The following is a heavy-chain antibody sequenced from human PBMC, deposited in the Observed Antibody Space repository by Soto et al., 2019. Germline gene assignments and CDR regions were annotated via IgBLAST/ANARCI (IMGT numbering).Heavy chain of an antibody. Sequence: QPGGSLRLSCAASGFSFSSYTMNWVRQAPGKGLEWVPSINNNSGRKYYADSVKGRFTISRDNSKNTLFLQMNSLKAEDTAVYFCAKDGDYEYFDYWGQGTQVTVSS. CDR3: AKDGDYEYFDY. CDR1: GFSFSSYT. D-gene: IGHD3-22*01. V-gene: IGHV3-23*01. CDR2: INNNSGRK. J-gene: IGHJ4*02.